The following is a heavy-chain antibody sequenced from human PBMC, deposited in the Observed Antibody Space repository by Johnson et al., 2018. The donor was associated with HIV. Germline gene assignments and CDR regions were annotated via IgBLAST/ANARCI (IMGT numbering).Heavy chain of an antibody. D-gene: IGHD2-15*01. J-gene: IGHJ3*02. Sequence: VQLVESGGGVVQPGGSLRLSCAASGSTFSNFWMSWVRQAPGQGLEWVANIKQDGSEKYYVDSVKGRFTISRDNAKNSLYLQMNSLRAEDTAVYYCAKVLVAGDAFDIWGQGTMVTVSS. CDR2: IKQDGSEK. CDR3: AKVLVAGDAFDI. V-gene: IGHV3-7*01. CDR1: GSTFSNFW.